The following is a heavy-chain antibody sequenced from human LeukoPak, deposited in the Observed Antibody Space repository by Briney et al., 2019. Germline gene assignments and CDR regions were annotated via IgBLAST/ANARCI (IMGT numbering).Heavy chain of an antibody. D-gene: IGHD3-3*01. CDR3: AREEVVIIRAYDY. J-gene: IGHJ4*02. V-gene: IGHV3-21*01. CDR1: GFTFSSYS. Sequence: GSLRLSCAASGFTFSSYSMNWVRQAPGKGLEWVSSISSSSSYIYYADSVKGRFTISRDNAKNSLYLQMNSLRAEDTAVYYCAREEVVIIRAYDYWGQGTLVTVSS. CDR2: ISSSSSYI.